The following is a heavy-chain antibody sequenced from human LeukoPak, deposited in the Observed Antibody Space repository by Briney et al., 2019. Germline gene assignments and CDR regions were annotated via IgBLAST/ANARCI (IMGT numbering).Heavy chain of an antibody. CDR1: GGSISSSSYY. CDR3: ARHVYSSSWFDY. Sequence: SETLSLTCTVSGGSISSSSYYWGWIRQPPGKGLEWIGSIYYSGSTYHNPSLKSRVTISVDTSKNQLSLKLSSVTAADTAVYYCARHVYSSSWFDYWGQGTLVTVSS. CDR2: IYYSGST. D-gene: IGHD6-13*01. J-gene: IGHJ4*02. V-gene: IGHV4-39*01.